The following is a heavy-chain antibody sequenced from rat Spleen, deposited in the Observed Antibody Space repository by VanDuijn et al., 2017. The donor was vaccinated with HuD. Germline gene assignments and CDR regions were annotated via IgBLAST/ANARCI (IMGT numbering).Heavy chain of an antibody. J-gene: IGHJ2*01. CDR1: GFSLDNYG. D-gene: IGHD3-3*01. Sequence: QVQLKESGPGLVQPSRTLSLTCTVSGFSLDNYGVNWVRQPPGKGLEWMGVIWSHGGTDYNSAIKSRLTISRDTSKSQVFLKMNSLQTEDTAMYFCARGSAFFDYWGQGVMVTVSS. CDR2: IWSHGGT. CDR3: ARGSAFFDY. V-gene: IGHV2-16*01.